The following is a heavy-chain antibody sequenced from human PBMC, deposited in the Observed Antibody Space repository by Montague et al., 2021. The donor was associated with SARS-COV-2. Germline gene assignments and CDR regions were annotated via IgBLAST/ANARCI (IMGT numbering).Heavy chain of an antibody. CDR2: IYNSGTT. Sequence: TLSLACTVSGDSTSCPNCYWGWIRRAPGKGLDWIGTIYNSGTTYYNPSLKSRLTISIDTSKNQFSLKLTSVTAADTAVYYCARHRNYGDHSLDNWFHPWGQGTLVTVSS. CDR3: ARHRNYGDHSLDNWFHP. J-gene: IGHJ5*02. D-gene: IGHD4-17*01. V-gene: IGHV4-39*01. CDR1: GDSTSCPNCY.